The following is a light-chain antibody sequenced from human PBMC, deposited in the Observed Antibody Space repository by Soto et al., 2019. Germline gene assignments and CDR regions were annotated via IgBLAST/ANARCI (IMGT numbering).Light chain of an antibody. Sequence: QSALTQPASVSGSPGQSITISCTGTSSDVGGYDYVSWYQHHPGKAPKLTIYEVSNRPSGVSNRFSGSKSGNTASLTISGLQAEDEAEYYCSSYTSSSTEVFGTGTKVTVL. CDR3: SSYTSSSTEV. J-gene: IGLJ1*01. CDR1: SSDVGGYDY. V-gene: IGLV2-14*01. CDR2: EVS.